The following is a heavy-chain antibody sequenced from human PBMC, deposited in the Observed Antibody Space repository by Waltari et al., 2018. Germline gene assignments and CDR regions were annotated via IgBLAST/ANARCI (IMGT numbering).Heavy chain of an antibody. D-gene: IGHD4-17*01. V-gene: IGHV1-2*02. Sequence: VQSGAELKKPGASVKVSCKTSGYSLIGDYLHWVRQAPGQGLEWMGSISPHRGDTNYAQKFQGRVTMTRDTSINTVYMELTSLRSDDTAVYYCARDYPSTVEEDFDYWGQGTRVTVSS. CDR2: ISPHRGDT. CDR1: GYSLIGDY. J-gene: IGHJ4*02. CDR3: ARDYPSTVEEDFDY.